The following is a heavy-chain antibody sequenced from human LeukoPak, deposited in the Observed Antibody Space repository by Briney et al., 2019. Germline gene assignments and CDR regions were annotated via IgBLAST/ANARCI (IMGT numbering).Heavy chain of an antibody. CDR2: IKADGGEK. V-gene: IGHV3-7*01. Sequence: ETLSLTCAVYGGSFSGYYWSWIRQPPGKGLEWVAKIKADGGEKDHVASVKGRFTISRDNAKNSLYLQMNSLRVEDTAVYYCARGGAARPDFWGQGTLVTVSS. CDR1: GGSFSGYY. D-gene: IGHD6-6*01. CDR3: ARGGAARPDF. J-gene: IGHJ4*02.